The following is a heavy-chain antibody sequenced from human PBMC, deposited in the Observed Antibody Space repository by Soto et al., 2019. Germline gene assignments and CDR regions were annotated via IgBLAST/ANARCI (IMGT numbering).Heavy chain of an antibody. Sequence: KVSCAASGFTFSGSAMHWVRQASGKGLEWVGRIRSKANSYATAYAASVKGRFTISRDDSKNTAYLQMNSLKTEDTAVYYCTRQRGGNSDPFFDYWGQGTLVTVSS. CDR1: GFTFSGSA. J-gene: IGHJ4*02. D-gene: IGHD2-21*02. CDR3: TRQRGGNSDPFFDY. CDR2: IRSKANSYAT. V-gene: IGHV3-73*01.